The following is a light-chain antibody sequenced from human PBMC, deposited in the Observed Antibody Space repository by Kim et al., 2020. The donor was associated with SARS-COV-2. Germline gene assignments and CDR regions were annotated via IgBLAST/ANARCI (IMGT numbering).Light chain of an antibody. V-gene: IGKV1-39*01. CDR1: RTINDY. Sequence: ASVGDTITITCRASRTINDYLNWYHQRPGKVPKLIIFTAVNLQDGVPSRFSGSGFGTDFTLTIAGLQPEDFGTYYCQQAFDYPLTFGGGTKVDIK. J-gene: IGKJ4*01. CDR2: TAV. CDR3: QQAFDYPLT.